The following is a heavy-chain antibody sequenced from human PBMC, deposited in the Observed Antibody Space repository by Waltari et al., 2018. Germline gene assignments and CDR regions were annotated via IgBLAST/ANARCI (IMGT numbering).Heavy chain of an antibody. CDR3: AKGTAAFYYGMDV. J-gene: IGHJ6*02. D-gene: IGHD3-16*01. Sequence: EVQLLESGGDLVQPGGSLTLSCAASGFTFHSYAVNWVRQAPGKRLEWFSAITSSSRSTYYADSVKGRFTISRDNSKNTAYLQMNSLRAGDTAIYYCAKGTAAFYYGMDVWGQGTTVTVSS. CDR1: GFTFHSYA. V-gene: IGHV3-23*01. CDR2: ITSSSRST.